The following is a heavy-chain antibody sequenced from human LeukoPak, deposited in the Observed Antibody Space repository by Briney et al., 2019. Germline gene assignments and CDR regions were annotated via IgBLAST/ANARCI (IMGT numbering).Heavy chain of an antibody. CDR2: VFDSGRT. V-gene: IGHV4-59*11. CDR3: ARDLASSATGHFDY. D-gene: IGHD6-25*01. J-gene: IGHJ4*02. CDR1: GGSMTTHH. Sequence: PSETLSLTCTVSGGSMTTHHWNWIRQTPGKGLEWIGYVFDSGRTKENPSLKSRVTLSADTSKNQLSLRLSSVTAADTAVYYCARDLASSATGHFDYWGQGTLVTVSS.